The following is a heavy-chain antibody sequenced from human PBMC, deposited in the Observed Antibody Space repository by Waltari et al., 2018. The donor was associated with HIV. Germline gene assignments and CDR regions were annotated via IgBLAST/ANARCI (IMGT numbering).Heavy chain of an antibody. CDR3: AKDPMDIVATINYYGMDV. CDR1: GFTFHSYA. Sequence: EVQLLASGGGLVQPGGSLRLSCAASGFTFHSYALRWVRQAPGKGLEWVSAISGSGGSTYYADSVKGRFTISRDNSKNTLYLQMNSLRAEDTAVYYCAKDPMDIVATINYYGMDVWGQGTTVTVSS. D-gene: IGHD5-12*01. CDR2: ISGSGGST. V-gene: IGHV3-23*01. J-gene: IGHJ6*02.